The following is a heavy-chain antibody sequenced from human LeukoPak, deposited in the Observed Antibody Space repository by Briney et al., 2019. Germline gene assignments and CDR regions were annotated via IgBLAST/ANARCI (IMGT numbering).Heavy chain of an antibody. J-gene: IGHJ4*02. D-gene: IGHD3-9*01. CDR3: AISYITISGIDY. Sequence: GGSLRLSCAASGFTFSSYEMNWVRQAPGKGLEWVSYISSSGSTMYYADSVKGRFTISRDNAKNSLYLQMNSLRAEDTAVYYCAISYITISGIDYWGQGTLVTVSS. CDR1: GFTFSSYE. CDR2: ISSSGSTM. V-gene: IGHV3-48*03.